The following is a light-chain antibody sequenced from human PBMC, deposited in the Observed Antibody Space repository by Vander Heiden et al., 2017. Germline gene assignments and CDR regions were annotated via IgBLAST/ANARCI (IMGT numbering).Light chain of an antibody. CDR3: QSADSSGTYQV. J-gene: IGLJ3*02. V-gene: IGLV3-25*03. Sequence: SYELTQPPSVPVSPGQTARITCPGDALPRQYAYWYQQKPGQAPALLIYKDSERPSGVPARFSGSSSGTTVTLTISGVQAEDEADYYCQSADSSGTYQVFGGGTKLTVL. CDR2: KDS. CDR1: ALPRQY.